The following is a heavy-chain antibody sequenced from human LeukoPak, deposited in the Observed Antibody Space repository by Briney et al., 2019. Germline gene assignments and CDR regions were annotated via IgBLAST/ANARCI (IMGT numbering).Heavy chain of an antibody. CDR1: GYTFIDDY. J-gene: IGHJ5*02. D-gene: IGHD4-11*01. V-gene: IGHV1-2*02. CDR3: ARGRTTVNLLDP. Sequence: ASVRVSCKASGYTFIDDYLHWVRQAPGQGLEWMAWINPNSGVTNYAQKFQGRVTVTRDKSISTAYLELNSMKSDDMAVYYCARGRTTVNLLDPWGQGSLVTASA. CDR2: INPNSGVT.